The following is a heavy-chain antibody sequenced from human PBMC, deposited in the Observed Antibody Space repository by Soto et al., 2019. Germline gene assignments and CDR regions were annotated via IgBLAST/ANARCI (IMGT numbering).Heavy chain of an antibody. CDR3: ARSPYDYRPSSNGLDV. CDR2: IKPSGGST. CDR1: GYTFINYY. V-gene: IGHV1-46*01. J-gene: IGHJ6*02. D-gene: IGHD5-12*01. Sequence: QVQLIQSGAEVQKPGASVTVSCKASGYTFINYYIHWVRQAPGQGLEWMGIIKPSGGSTHYAQKFQGRVTMTRDTSTSTVYMHLSSLISEDTAVYYCARSPYDYRPSSNGLDVWGLGTTVTVSS.